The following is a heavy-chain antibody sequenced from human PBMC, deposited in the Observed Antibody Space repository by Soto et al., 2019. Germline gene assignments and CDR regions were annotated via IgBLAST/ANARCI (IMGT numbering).Heavy chain of an antibody. V-gene: IGHV1-8*01. CDR1: GSTFTSYD. Sequence: ASVKVSCKASGSTFTSYDINWVRQATGQGLEWMGWMNPNSGNTGYAQKFQGRVTMTRNTSISTAYMELSSLRSEDTAVYYCARGPPYYDILTGYSDFDPWGQGTLVTVSS. D-gene: IGHD3-9*01. CDR3: ARGPPYYDILTGYSDFDP. J-gene: IGHJ5*02. CDR2: MNPNSGNT.